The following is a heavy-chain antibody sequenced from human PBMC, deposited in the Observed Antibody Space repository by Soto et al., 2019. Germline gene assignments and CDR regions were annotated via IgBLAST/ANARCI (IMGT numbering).Heavy chain of an antibody. CDR1: GGTSSSYA. D-gene: IGHD2-2*01. V-gene: IGHV1-69*13. CDR2: IIPIFGTA. CDR3: ARGAFGRYCSSTSCATGDY. J-gene: IGHJ4*02. Sequence: SVKVSCKASGGTSSSYAISWVRQAPGQGLEWMGGIIPIFGTANYAQKFQGRVTITADESTSTAYTELSSLRSEDTAVYYCARGAFGRYCSSTSCATGDYWGQGTLVTVSS.